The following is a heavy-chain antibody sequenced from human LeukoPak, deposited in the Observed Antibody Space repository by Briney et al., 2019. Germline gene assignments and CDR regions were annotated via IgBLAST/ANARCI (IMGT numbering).Heavy chain of an antibody. J-gene: IGHJ3*02. Sequence: SETLSLTCTVSGGSISSYYWSWIRQPPGKGLEWIGYIYYSGSTNYNPSLKSRVTISVDTSKNQSSLKLSSVTAADTAVYYCARGYDTIFGVVITDDAFDIWGQGTMVTVSS. CDR3: ARGYDTIFGVVITDDAFDI. V-gene: IGHV4-59*01. CDR2: IYYSGST. D-gene: IGHD3-3*01. CDR1: GGSISSYY.